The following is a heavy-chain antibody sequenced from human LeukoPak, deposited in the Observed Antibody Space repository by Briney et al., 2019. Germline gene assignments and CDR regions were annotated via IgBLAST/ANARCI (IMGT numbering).Heavy chain of an antibody. D-gene: IGHD3-22*01. CDR1: GGTFSSYA. J-gene: IGHJ5*02. V-gene: IGHV1-69*05. CDR3: ARDLYSSGYNWFDP. CDR2: IIPIFGTA. Sequence: SVKVSCKASGGTFSSYAISWVRQAPGQGLEWMGRIIPIFGTANYAQKFQGRVTITTDESTSTAYMELSSLRSEDTAVYYCARDLYSSGYNWFDPWGQGTLVTVPS.